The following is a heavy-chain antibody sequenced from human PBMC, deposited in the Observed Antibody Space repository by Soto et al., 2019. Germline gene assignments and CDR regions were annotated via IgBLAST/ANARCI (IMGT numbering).Heavy chain of an antibody. Sequence: QVQLVQSGAEVKKPGSSVKVSCKASGGTFSSYAISWVRQAPGQGLEWMGGIIPIFGTANYAQKFQGSVTITADESTSTAYMELSSLRSEDTAVYYCARDCSSTSCRKGYWYFDLWGRGTLVTVSS. D-gene: IGHD2-2*01. CDR3: ARDCSSTSCRKGYWYFDL. CDR1: GGTFSSYA. CDR2: IIPIFGTA. V-gene: IGHV1-69*01. J-gene: IGHJ2*01.